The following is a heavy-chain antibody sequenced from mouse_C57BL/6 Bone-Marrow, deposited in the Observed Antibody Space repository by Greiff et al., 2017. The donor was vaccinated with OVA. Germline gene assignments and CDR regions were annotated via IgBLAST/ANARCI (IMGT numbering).Heavy chain of an antibody. Sequence: EVKLMESGGGLVKPGGSLKLSCAASGFTFSDYGMHWVRQAPEKGLEWVAYISSGSSTIYYADTVKGRFTISRDNAKNTLFLQMTSLRSEDTAMYYCERDGVPWFAYWGQGTLVTVSA. CDR1: GFTFSDYG. CDR3: ERDGVPWFAY. V-gene: IGHV5-17*01. J-gene: IGHJ3*01. D-gene: IGHD2-3*01. CDR2: ISSGSSTI.